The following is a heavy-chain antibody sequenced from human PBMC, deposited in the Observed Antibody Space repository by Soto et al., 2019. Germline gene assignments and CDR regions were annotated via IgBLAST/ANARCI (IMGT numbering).Heavy chain of an antibody. Sequence: GGSLRLSCAASGFTFSSYGMHWVRQAPGKGLEWVAVISYDGSNKYYADSVKGRFTISRDNSKNTLYLQMNSLRAEDTAVYYCAKDLGGAIAAAGTFDYWGQGTLVTVSS. J-gene: IGHJ4*02. CDR3: AKDLGGAIAAAGTFDY. CDR2: ISYDGSNK. D-gene: IGHD6-13*01. CDR1: GFTFSSYG. V-gene: IGHV3-30*18.